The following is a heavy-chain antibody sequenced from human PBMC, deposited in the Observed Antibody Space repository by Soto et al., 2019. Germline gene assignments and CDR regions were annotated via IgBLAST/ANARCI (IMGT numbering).Heavy chain of an antibody. CDR1: GGYISSGGYS. CDR3: AQGSGSGYSY. V-gene: IGHV4-30-2*01. CDR2: IYHSGST. J-gene: IGHJ4*02. D-gene: IGHD3-22*01. Sequence: SETLSLTCAVSGGYISSGGYSWSWIRQPPGKGLEWIGYIYHSGSTYYNPSLKSRVTISVDRSKNQLSLKLSSVTAADTAVYYCAQGSGSGYSYWGQGTLVTVSS.